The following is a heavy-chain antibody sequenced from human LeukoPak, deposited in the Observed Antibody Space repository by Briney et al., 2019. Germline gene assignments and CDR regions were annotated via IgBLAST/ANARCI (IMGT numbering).Heavy chain of an antibody. CDR3: ARDDDCSGGSCYGDY. J-gene: IGHJ4*02. CDR1: EFTFSSYW. Sequence: GGSLRLSCAASEFTFSSYWMSWVRQAPGKGLEWVANIKQDGSEKYYVDSVKGRFTISRDNAKNSLYLQMNSLRAEDTAVYYCARDDDCSGGSCYGDYWGQGTLVTVSS. V-gene: IGHV3-7*01. D-gene: IGHD2-15*01. CDR2: IKQDGSEK.